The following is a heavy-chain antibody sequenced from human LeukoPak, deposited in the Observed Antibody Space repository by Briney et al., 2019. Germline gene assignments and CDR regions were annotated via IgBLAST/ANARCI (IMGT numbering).Heavy chain of an antibody. V-gene: IGHV3-53*04. CDR2: IYSAGRT. CDR3: AVNYYDSSGYSHRLDC. Sequence: PGGSLRLSCAASGFTVSTNYTSWVRQAPGKGLEWVSVIYSAGRTYYADSVKGRFTISRHNSKNTLYLQMNSLRAEDTAVYYCAVNYYDSSGYSHRLDCWGQGILVTVSS. D-gene: IGHD3-22*01. J-gene: IGHJ4*02. CDR1: GFTVSTNY.